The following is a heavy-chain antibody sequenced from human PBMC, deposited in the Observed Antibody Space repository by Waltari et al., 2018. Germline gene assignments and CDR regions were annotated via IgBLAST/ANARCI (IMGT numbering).Heavy chain of an antibody. Sequence: QVQLQESGPGLVKPSETLSLTCTVSGGSISSYYWSWIRQPPGKGLEWIGYIYYRGSTNYNPALKSRVTISVDTSKNQFSLKLSSVTAADTAVYYCARAPYDFWSGYSHFDYWGQGTLVTVSS. J-gene: IGHJ4*02. CDR3: ARAPYDFWSGYSHFDY. CDR1: GGSISSYY. CDR2: IYYRGST. D-gene: IGHD3-3*01. V-gene: IGHV4-59*01.